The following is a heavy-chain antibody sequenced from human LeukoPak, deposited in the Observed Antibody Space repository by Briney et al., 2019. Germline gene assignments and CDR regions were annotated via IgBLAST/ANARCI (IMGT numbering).Heavy chain of an antibody. CDR1: GFIFSNYG. CDR2: ISSSSTI. CDR3: ARGAYYYED. V-gene: IGHV3-48*01. J-gene: IGHJ4*02. Sequence: GGSLRLSCAASGFIFSNYGMNWVRQAPGKGLEWVSYISSSSTIYYADSVKGRFTISRDNAKNSLYLQMNSLRAEDTAVYYCARGAYYYEDWGQGTLVTVSS. D-gene: IGHD3-22*01.